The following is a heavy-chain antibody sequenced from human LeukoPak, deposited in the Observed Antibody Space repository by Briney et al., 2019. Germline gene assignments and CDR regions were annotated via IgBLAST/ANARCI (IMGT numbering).Heavy chain of an antibody. J-gene: IGHJ4*02. CDR1: GGSFSGYY. CDR3: ARGITMVRGVPSKYYFDY. V-gene: IGHV4-34*01. D-gene: IGHD3-10*01. Sequence: SETLSLTCAVYGGSFSGYYWSWIRQPPGKGLEWNGEINHSGSTNYNPSLKSRVTISVDTSKNQFSLKLSSVTAADTAVYYCARGITMVRGVPSKYYFDYWGQGTLVTVSS. CDR2: INHSGST.